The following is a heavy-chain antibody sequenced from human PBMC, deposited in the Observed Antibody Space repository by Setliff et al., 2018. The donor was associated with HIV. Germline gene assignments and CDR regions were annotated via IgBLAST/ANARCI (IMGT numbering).Heavy chain of an antibody. D-gene: IGHD6-13*01. CDR1: GFSVSDYW. J-gene: IGHJ4*02. CDR2: INQDGSEQ. Sequence: LRLSCVASGFSVSDYWMIWVRQAPGKGLEWLANINQDGSEQNSAASVKGRFTISRDNSKNTLFLQMGSLRTEDTAVYFCAKNLYSSIWSPLDYWGQGTLVTVSS. CDR3: AKNLYSSIWSPLDY. V-gene: IGHV3-7*01.